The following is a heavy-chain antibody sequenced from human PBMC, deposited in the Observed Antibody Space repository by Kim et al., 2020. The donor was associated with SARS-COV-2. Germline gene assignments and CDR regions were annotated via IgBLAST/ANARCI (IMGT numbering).Heavy chain of an antibody. CDR1: GGTFSSYA. V-gene: IGHV1-69*13. Sequence: SVKVSCKASGGTFSSYAISWVRQAPGQGLEWMGGIIPIFGTANYAQKFQGRVTITADESTSTAYMELSSLRSEDTAVYYCASRAQGSLGELSRYYFGYWGQGTLVTVSS. J-gene: IGHJ4*02. D-gene: IGHD3-16*02. CDR3: ASRAQGSLGELSRYYFGY. CDR2: IIPIFGTA.